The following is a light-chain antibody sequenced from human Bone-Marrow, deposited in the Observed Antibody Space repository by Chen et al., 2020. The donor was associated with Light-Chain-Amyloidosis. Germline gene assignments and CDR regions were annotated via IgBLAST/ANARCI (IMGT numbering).Light chain of an antibody. J-gene: IGLJ1*01. CDR1: SSNIGINY. Sequence: QSVLTQPPSASGTPGPRVNISCSGASSNIGINYVSWYQHFPGAAPNRLIHRNNQRPSWVPDRFSASKSGTSAFLAISGLRSEDEADYYCAAWDGSLSVYVFGTGTKVIVL. V-gene: IGLV1-47*01. CDR3: AAWDGSLSVYV. CDR2: RNN.